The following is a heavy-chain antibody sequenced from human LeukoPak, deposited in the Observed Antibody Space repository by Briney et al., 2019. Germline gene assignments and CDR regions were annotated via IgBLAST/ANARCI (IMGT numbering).Heavy chain of an antibody. V-gene: IGHV3-48*01. J-gene: IGHJ5*02. Sequence: GGSLRLSCAASGFTFSSYSMSWVRQAPGKGLEWVSYISSSSSTIYHADSVKGRFTISRDNAKNSLYLQMNSLRAEDTAVYYCARDVYGSGKNWFDPWGQGTLVTVSS. CDR2: ISSSSSTI. CDR1: GFTFSSYS. CDR3: ARDVYGSGKNWFDP. D-gene: IGHD3-10*01.